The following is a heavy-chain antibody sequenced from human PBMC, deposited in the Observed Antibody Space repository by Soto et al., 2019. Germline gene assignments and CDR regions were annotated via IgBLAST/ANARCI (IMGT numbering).Heavy chain of an antibody. CDR1: GGTFSSYA. Sequence: QVQLVQSGAEVKKPGSSVKVSCKASGGTFSSYAISWVRQAPGQGLEWMGGIIPIFGTANYAQKFQGRVTITADESTSTAYMELSSSGSEDTAVYYCATCGYSYGYDYYYYYGMDVWCQGTTVTVSS. V-gene: IGHV1-69*01. CDR3: ATCGYSYGYDYYYYYGMDV. D-gene: IGHD5-18*01. CDR2: IIPIFGTA. J-gene: IGHJ6*02.